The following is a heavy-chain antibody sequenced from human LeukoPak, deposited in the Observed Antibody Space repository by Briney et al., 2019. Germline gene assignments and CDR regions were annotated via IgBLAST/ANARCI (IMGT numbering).Heavy chain of an antibody. D-gene: IGHD2-2*01. J-gene: IGHJ6*03. CDR1: GSTFSSYA. Sequence: GGPLRLSCAASGSTFSSYAMSWVRQAPGKGLEWVSAISGSGGSTYYADSVKGRFTISRDNCKNTLYLQMNSLRAEDTAVYYCAKDPRYCSSTSCSDYYYYYMDVWGKGTTVTVSS. CDR2: ISGSGGST. CDR3: AKDPRYCSSTSCSDYYYYYMDV. V-gene: IGHV3-23*01.